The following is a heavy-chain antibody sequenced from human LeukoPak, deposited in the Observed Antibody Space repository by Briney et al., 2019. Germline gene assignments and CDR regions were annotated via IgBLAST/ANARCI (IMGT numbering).Heavy chain of an antibody. V-gene: IGHV1-69*01. Sequence: GASVKVSCKASGGTFTSYAISWVRQAPGQGLEWMGGIIPIFGTANYAQKFQGRVTITADESTSTAYMKLRSLRSEDTAVYYCARDVVVPAAIDYYYYYMDVWGKGTTVTVSS. CDR3: ARDVVVPAAIDYYYYYMDV. D-gene: IGHD2-2*01. CDR1: GGTFTSYA. CDR2: IIPIFGTA. J-gene: IGHJ6*03.